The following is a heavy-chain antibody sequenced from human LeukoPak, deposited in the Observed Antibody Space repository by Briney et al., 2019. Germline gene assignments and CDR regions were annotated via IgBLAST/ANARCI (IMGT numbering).Heavy chain of an antibody. Sequence: SVKVSCKASGGTFSSYAISWVRQAPGQGLEWMGRIIPIFGIANYAQKFQGRVTITADKSTSTAYMELSSLRSEDTAVYYCARDQKNYDSSGYDPWGQGALVTVSS. CDR3: ARDQKNYDSSGYDP. V-gene: IGHV1-69*04. CDR1: GGTFSSYA. D-gene: IGHD3-22*01. CDR2: IIPIFGIA. J-gene: IGHJ5*02.